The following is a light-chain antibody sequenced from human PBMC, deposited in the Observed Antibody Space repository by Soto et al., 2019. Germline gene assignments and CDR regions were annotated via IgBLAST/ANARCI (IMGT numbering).Light chain of an antibody. J-gene: IGKJ4*01. V-gene: IGKV3-11*01. CDR2: GAS. CDR3: QQRSDWPPLT. CDR1: QSVRSY. Sequence: EIVLTXXXXXXXLSXXXSXXLXXRTSQSVRSYLAWYQQKPGQAPRLLIYGASSRATGVPARFSGSGSGTDFTLTISSLEPEDFAIYYCQQRSDWPPLTFGGGTKVDIK.